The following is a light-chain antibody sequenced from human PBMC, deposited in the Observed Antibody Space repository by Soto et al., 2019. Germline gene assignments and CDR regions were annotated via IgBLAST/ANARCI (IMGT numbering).Light chain of an antibody. Sequence: DIQMTQSPSSLSASVGDRVTITCRASQDISSHLAWFQQKPGKAPKSLIFGASNLRSGVPSRFSGSGSGTVFTFTISSLQPDDFSTYYCQQYHLYTWTFGQGTKVEI. CDR3: QQYHLYTWT. V-gene: IGKV1-16*01. CDR1: QDISSH. J-gene: IGKJ1*01. CDR2: GAS.